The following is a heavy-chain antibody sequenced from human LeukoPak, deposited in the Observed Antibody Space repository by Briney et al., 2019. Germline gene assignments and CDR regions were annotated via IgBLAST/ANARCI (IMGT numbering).Heavy chain of an antibody. J-gene: IGHJ6*03. CDR3: ARDKVGRGQLLTSKGYYYYYYMDV. D-gene: IGHD2-2*01. CDR2: INRDGSQK. CDR1: GFTFSIYW. Sequence: GGSLRLSCAASGFTFSIYWMSWVRQAPGKGLEWVANINRDGSQKYYVDSVKGRFTISRDNAKNSFFLQMSSLRAEDTSVYYCARDKVGRGQLLTSKGYYYYYYMDVWAKGTTVTVSS. V-gene: IGHV3-7*01.